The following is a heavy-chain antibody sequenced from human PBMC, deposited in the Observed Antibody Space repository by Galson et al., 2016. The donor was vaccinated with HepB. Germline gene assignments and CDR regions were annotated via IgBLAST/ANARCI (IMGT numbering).Heavy chain of an antibody. CDR3: VKEGYQELSDGAFDI. CDR2: INSNGGRT. CDR1: GFTFSSYS. V-gene: IGHV3-64D*06. J-gene: IGHJ3*02. D-gene: IGHD2-2*01. Sequence: SXRLSCAASGFTFSSYSMHWVRQAPGKGLEYVSGINSNGGRTYYTDSVKGRFTLSRDNSTNTVYLQMSSLRIEDTAVYFCVKEGYQELSDGAFDIWGQGTMVTVSS.